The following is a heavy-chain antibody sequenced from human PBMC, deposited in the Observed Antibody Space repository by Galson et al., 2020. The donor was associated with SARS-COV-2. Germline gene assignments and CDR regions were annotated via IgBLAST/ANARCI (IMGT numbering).Heavy chain of an antibody. CDR1: GFTFSSYA. CDR2: ISYDGSNK. J-gene: IGHJ4*02. D-gene: IGHD5-12*01. CDR3: AREEVVATIGALDY. Sequence: GESLKISCAASGFTFSSYAMHWVRQAPGKGLEWVAVISYDGSNKYYADSVKGRFTISRDNSKNTLYLQMNSLRAEDTAVYYCAREEVVATIGALDYWGQGTLVTVSS. V-gene: IGHV3-30*04.